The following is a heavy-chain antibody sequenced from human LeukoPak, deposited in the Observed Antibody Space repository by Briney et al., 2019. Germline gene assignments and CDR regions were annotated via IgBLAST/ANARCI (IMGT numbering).Heavy chain of an antibody. D-gene: IGHD2-2*01. CDR3: ARALGHLSSTSWVDC. V-gene: IGHV4-4*09. J-gene: IGHJ4*02. CDR1: GGSISSYY. CDR2: IYTSGST. Sequence: SETLSLTCTVSGGSISSYYWSWIRQPPGKGLEWIGYIYTSGSTYYNPSLKSRVTISVDTSKNQFSLKLSSVTAADTAVYFCARALGHLSSTSWVDCWGQGTLVTVSS.